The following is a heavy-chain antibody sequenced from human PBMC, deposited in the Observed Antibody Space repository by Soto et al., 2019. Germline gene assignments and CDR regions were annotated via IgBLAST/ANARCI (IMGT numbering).Heavy chain of an antibody. CDR1: GGSISSSSYY. CDR3: AREDTAMVLGMDV. V-gene: IGHV4-39*02. D-gene: IGHD5-18*01. J-gene: IGHJ6*02. Sequence: SETLSLTCTVSGGSISSSSYYWGWIRQPPGKGLEWIGSIYYSGSTYYNPSLKSRVTISVDTSKNQFSLKLSSVTAADTAVYYCAREDTAMVLGMDVWGQGTTVTVSS. CDR2: IYYSGST.